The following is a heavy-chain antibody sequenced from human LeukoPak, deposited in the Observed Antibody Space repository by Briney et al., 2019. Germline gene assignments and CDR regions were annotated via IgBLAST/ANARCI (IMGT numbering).Heavy chain of an antibody. V-gene: IGHV3-30*02. J-gene: IGHJ4*02. D-gene: IGHD2-2*01. Sequence: GGSLRLSCAASGFTFSSYGMHWVRQAPGKGLEWVAFIRYDGSNKYYADSVKGRFTISRDNSKNTLYLQMNSLRAEDTAVYYCANRGYCSSTSCHSPDYWGQGTLVTVSS. CDR1: GFTFSSYG. CDR3: ANRGYCSSTSCHSPDY. CDR2: IRYDGSNK.